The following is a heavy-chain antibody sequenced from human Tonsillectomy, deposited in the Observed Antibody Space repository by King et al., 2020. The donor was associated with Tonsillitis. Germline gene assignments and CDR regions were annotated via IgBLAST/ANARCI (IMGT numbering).Heavy chain of an antibody. V-gene: IGHV1-69*01. CDR1: GGTFSSYA. CDR2: IIPIFGTA. J-gene: IGHJ2*01. CDR3: ARERSSFDWYFDL. Sequence: VQLVESGAEVKKPGSSVKVSCKASGGTFSSYAISWVRQAPGQGLEWMGVIIPIFGTANYAQKFQGRVTITADESTSTAYMELSSLRSEDTAVYYCARERSSFDWYFDLWGRGTLVTVSS. D-gene: IGHD6-19*01.